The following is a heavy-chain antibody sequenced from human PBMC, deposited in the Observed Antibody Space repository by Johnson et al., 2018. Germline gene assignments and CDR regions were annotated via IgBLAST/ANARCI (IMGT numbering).Heavy chain of an antibody. CDR1: GFTVSSNY. D-gene: IGHD1-26*01. CDR3: ARDPGQWELRGAFDY. Sequence: VQLVESGGGLVQPGGSLRLSCAASGFTVSSNYMSWVRQAPGKGLEWVSVIYSGGSTYYADSVKGRLTISRDNSKNTLYLQMNSLRAEDTAVYYCARDPGQWELRGAFDYWGQGTLVTVSS. J-gene: IGHJ4*02. V-gene: IGHV3-66*02. CDR2: IYSGGST.